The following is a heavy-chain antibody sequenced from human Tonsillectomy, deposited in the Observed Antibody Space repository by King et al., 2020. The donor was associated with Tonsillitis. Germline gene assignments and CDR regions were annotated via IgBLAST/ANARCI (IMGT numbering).Heavy chain of an antibody. J-gene: IGHJ6*03. CDR1: AGSISRNSYY. V-gene: IGHV4-39*01. CDR3: ARLIYYSYYMDV. CDR2: IYYSWNT. Sequence: QLQESGPGLVKPSETLSLICTVSAGSISRNSYYWGWIRQPPGEGLEWIGSIYYSWNTYYNPSLRSRLTMSVDTSRNQFSLRLTSVTAADTAVYFCARLIYYSYYMDVWGKGTTVTVSS.